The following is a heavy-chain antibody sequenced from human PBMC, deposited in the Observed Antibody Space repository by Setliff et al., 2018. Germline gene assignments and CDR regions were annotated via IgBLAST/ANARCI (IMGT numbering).Heavy chain of an antibody. Sequence: ASVKVSCKASGYSFTSFGITWVRQAPGQGLEWMGWVSTYNGDTNYAQKFRGRVTMTTDISTSTVYMELRTLRSDGTAVYYCARRPIALAGYRKGAFDIWGQGTMVTVSS. J-gene: IGHJ3*02. V-gene: IGHV1-18*01. CDR1: GYSFTSFG. CDR3: ARRPIALAGYRKGAFDI. CDR2: VSTYNGDT. D-gene: IGHD6-19*01.